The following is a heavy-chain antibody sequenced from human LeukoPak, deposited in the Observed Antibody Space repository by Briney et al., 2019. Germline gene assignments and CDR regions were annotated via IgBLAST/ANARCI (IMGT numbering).Heavy chain of an antibody. CDR3: ARGRSRVTIFGVALNWLDS. CDR1: GGSFSNYD. V-gene: IGHV4-34*01. CDR2: IHHSGRT. Sequence: SVTLSLTCAVYGGSFSNYDWTWIRQPPGKGLEWIGEIHHSGRTNYNPSLKSRITISADTSKKQFSLRLSSVTAADTAVYYCARGRSRVTIFGVALNWLDSWGQGNLVTVSS. J-gene: IGHJ5*01. D-gene: IGHD3-3*01.